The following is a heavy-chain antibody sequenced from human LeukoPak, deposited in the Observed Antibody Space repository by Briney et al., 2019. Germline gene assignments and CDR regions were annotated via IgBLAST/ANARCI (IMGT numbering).Heavy chain of an antibody. CDR1: GGSISSSSYY. D-gene: IGHD3-10*01. Sequence: SETLSLTCTVSGGSISSSSYYWGWIRQPPGKGLEWIGSIYYSGSTYYNPSLKSRVTISVDTSKNQFSLKLSSVTAADTAVYYCARESYGSRSYDYYYYYMDVWGKGTTVTVSS. CDR3: ARESYGSRSYDYYYYYMDV. J-gene: IGHJ6*03. V-gene: IGHV4-39*07. CDR2: IYYSGST.